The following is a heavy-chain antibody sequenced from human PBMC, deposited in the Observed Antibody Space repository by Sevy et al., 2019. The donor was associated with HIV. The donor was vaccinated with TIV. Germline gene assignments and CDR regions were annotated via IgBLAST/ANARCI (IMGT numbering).Heavy chain of an antibody. CDR3: ARRGRSSSLSHFDY. Sequence: GGSLRLSCAASGFTFNSYGMNWVRQAPGKGLEWVAVIWYDGTKKYYADSVRGRFTISRDNAKNTLYLQMNSLRAEDTAVYYCARRGRSSSLSHFDYWGQGTLVTVSS. D-gene: IGHD6-6*01. CDR1: GFTFNSYG. V-gene: IGHV3-33*01. J-gene: IGHJ4*02. CDR2: IWYDGTKK.